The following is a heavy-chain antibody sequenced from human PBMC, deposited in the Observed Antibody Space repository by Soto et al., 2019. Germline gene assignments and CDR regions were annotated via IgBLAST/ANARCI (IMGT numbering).Heavy chain of an antibody. Sequence: EVQLVESGGGLVKPGGPLRLSCAASGFTFSSYSMNWVRQAPGKGLEWVSSISSSSYIYYADSVKGRFTISRDNAKNSLYLQMNSLRAEDTAVYYCARVSGSSRMYYFDYWGQGTLVTVSS. CDR2: ISSSSYI. CDR1: GFTFSSYS. J-gene: IGHJ4*02. D-gene: IGHD6-19*01. V-gene: IGHV3-21*01. CDR3: ARVSGSSRMYYFDY.